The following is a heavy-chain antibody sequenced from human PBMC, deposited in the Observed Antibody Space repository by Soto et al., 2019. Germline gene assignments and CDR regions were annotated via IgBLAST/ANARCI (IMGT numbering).Heavy chain of an antibody. CDR3: AILMVPGVIIRDYYYYGMDV. Sequence: GASLKISCKGSGYSFTSYWIGWVRQMPGKGLEWMGIIYPGDSDTRYSPSFQGQVTISADKSISTAYLQWSSLKASDTAMYYCAILMVPGVIIRDYYYYGMDVWGQGTTVTVSS. V-gene: IGHV5-51*01. D-gene: IGHD3-10*01. J-gene: IGHJ6*02. CDR1: GYSFTSYW. CDR2: IYPGDSDT.